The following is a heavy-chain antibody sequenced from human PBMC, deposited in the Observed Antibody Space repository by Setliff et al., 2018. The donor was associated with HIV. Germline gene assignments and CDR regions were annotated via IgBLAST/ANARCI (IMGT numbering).Heavy chain of an antibody. Sequence: GGSLRLSCVASKITFKTYSMNWVRQAPGKGLEWVSYISGSDGTVFYADSVRGRFIISRDDAKNSLYLQMNSLRAEDTAVYYCARGYPHYCSGGICVPRFYYFDYWGQGTLVTVS. CDR1: KITFKTYS. CDR2: ISGSDGTV. CDR3: ARGYPHYCSGGICVPRFYYFDY. D-gene: IGHD2-15*01. J-gene: IGHJ4*02. V-gene: IGHV3-48*04.